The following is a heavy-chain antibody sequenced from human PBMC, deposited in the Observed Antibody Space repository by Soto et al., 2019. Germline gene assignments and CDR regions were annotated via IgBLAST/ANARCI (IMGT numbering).Heavy chain of an antibody. CDR2: IYYSGST. Sequence: QLQLQESGPGLVKPSETVSLTCTVSGGSISSSSYYWGWIRQPPGKGLEWIGSIYYSGSTSYNPSLKGRGPKSVNPSKNPFSLKLSSVTAADTAVYYCARLDYGDSDYWGQGTLVTVSS. D-gene: IGHD4-17*01. J-gene: IGHJ4*02. CDR1: GGSISSSSYY. CDR3: ARLDYGDSDY. V-gene: IGHV4-39*01.